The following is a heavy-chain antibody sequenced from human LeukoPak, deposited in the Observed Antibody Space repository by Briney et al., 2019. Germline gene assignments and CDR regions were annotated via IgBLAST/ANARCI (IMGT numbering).Heavy chain of an antibody. Sequence: PGGSLRLSCAASGFNFGDFYKTWIRQATGKGLEFILYISDRVSSKDYVDSVRGQLTMSKDNANTALYLQMNTLRVEDTAIYYCARTIVGATVDWYFDLWGRGTRVTVSS. CDR2: ISDRVSSK. D-gene: IGHD1-26*01. J-gene: IGHJ2*01. CDR1: GFNFGDFY. V-gene: IGHV3-11*04. CDR3: ARTIVGATVDWYFDL.